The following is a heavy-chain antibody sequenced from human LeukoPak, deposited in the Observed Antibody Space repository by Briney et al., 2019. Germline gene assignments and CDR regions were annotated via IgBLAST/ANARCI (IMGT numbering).Heavy chain of an antibody. J-gene: IGHJ6*02. V-gene: IGHV1-2*02. Sequence: RASVKVSCKTSEYTFTGYHMHWVRQAPGQGLEWMGWINPYSGGTNFAQKFQGRVTMTRDTPITTAYMELSRLRSDDTAVYYCARVVYCGGDCYSKYFYGMDVWGQGTTVTVSS. D-gene: IGHD2-21*02. CDR1: EYTFTGYH. CDR3: ARVVYCGGDCYSKYFYGMDV. CDR2: INPYSGGT.